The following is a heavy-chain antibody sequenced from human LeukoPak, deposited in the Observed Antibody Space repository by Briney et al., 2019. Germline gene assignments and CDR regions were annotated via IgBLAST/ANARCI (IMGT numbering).Heavy chain of an antibody. CDR1: GGTISSYY. J-gene: IGHJ4*02. V-gene: IGHV4-59*01. CDR3: ATSSHDLLDTDY. Sequence: PSETLSLTCTVSGGTISSYYWSWIRQPPGKGLEWIGYIYNSGSTNYNPSLRSRVTISVDTSKKQFSLKLSSVTAAGTAVYYCATSSHDLLDTDYWGQGTLVTVSS. CDR2: IYNSGST. D-gene: IGHD3-22*01.